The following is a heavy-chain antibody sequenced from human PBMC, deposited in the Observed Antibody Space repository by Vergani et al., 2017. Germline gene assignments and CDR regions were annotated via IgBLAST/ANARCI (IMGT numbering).Heavy chain of an antibody. Sequence: QVQLVESGGGVVQPGTSLRLSCVVSGFALNRHAMYWFRQAPGKGLEWVVGISFDGTNEYYPDLVKGRFTISRDIAKNTLYLQVRSLRLEDTGVYHCVRDRGLCAGGRCYTEAWDYWGQGTLVTVSS. CDR3: VRDRGLCAGGRCYTEAWDY. V-gene: IGHV3-30-3*01. CDR2: ISFDGTNE. J-gene: IGHJ4*02. D-gene: IGHD2-2*02. CDR1: GFALNRHA.